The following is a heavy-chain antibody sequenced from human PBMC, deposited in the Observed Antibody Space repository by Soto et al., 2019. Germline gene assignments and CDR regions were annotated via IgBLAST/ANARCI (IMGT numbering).Heavy chain of an antibody. D-gene: IGHD3-3*01. Sequence: EVHLVESGGGLVQPGRSLRLSCAASGFTFDDYAMPWVRQVPGKGLEWVSSISWNSGNIVYADSVKGRFTISRDSANNSRYLQMNSLKTEDTALYYCAKGAVTSIFAYVDYWGQGTLVTVSS. CDR1: GFTFDDYA. CDR2: ISWNSGNI. CDR3: AKGAVTSIFAYVDY. V-gene: IGHV3-9*01. J-gene: IGHJ4*02.